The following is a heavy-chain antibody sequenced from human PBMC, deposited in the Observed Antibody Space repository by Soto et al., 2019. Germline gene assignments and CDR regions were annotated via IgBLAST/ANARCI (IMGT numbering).Heavy chain of an antibody. Sequence: SETLSLTCTVSGGSISSYYWSWIRQPPGKGLEWIGYIYYSGSTNYNPSLKSRVTISEDTSKNQFSLKLSSVTAADTAVYYCAREATYYYDSSGYYYLGENWFDPWGQGTLVTVSS. D-gene: IGHD3-22*01. CDR1: GGSISSYY. V-gene: IGHV4-59*01. J-gene: IGHJ5*02. CDR2: IYYSGST. CDR3: AREATYYYDSSGYYYLGENWFDP.